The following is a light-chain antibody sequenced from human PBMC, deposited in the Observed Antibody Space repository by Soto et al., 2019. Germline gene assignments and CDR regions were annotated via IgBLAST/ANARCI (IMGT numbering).Light chain of an antibody. CDR1: QSVTNSL. J-gene: IGKJ1*01. Sequence: ESVLAQSPGNLSLSPGERAILSGRASQSVTNSLLAWYQQKPGQAPRLLIYGASRRASVIPDRFTGSGSGTDFTLTVIRLEPEDFAVYYCQAYGSSAWTFGQGTKV. CDR3: QAYGSSAWT. CDR2: GAS. V-gene: IGKV3-20*01.